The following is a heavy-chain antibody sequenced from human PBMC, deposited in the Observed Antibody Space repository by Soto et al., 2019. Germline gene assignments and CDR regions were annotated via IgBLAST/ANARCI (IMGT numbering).Heavy chain of an antibody. CDR2: IYYSGST. D-gene: IGHD6-6*01. V-gene: IGHV4-39*01. CDR1: GGSIGSSSYY. J-gene: IGHJ6*03. CDR3: ARLRSSSSSKSYYYYMDV. Sequence: ETLSLTCTVSGGSIGSSSYYWGWIRQPPGKGLEWIGCIYYSGSTYYNPSLKSRVTISVDTPKNQFSLKLSSVTAADTAVYYCARLRSSSSSKSYYYYMDVWGKGTTVTVSS.